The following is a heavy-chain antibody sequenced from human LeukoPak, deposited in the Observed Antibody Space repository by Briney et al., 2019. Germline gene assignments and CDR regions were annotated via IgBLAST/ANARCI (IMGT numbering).Heavy chain of an antibody. J-gene: IGHJ4*02. D-gene: IGHD4-17*01. CDR2: IYHGGSA. V-gene: IGHV4-59*01. Sequence: PSETLSLTCAVSVGSITTYYWSCIRQPPGNGLEWIGYIYHGGSAMYSPSLRSRVTISVDRPNNHFSLKLTSVTAADPAVYFCAITTRDDFGEYFFDYWGQGTLVTVSS. CDR1: VGSITTYY. CDR3: AITTRDDFGEYFFDY.